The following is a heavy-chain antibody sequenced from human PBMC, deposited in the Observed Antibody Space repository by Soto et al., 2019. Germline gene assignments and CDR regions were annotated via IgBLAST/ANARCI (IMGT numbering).Heavy chain of an antibody. J-gene: IGHJ6*02. V-gene: IGHV3-9*01. CDR1: GFTFDDYA. Sequence: EVQLVESGGGLVQPGRSLRLSCAASGFTFDDYAMHWVRQAPGKGLELVSGISWNSGIIGYADFVKGRFTISRDNAKNSLDLQMNSLRTEDTALYYCAKEYQWAEEDIYYGMDVWGQGTTVAVSS. CDR2: ISWNSGII. D-gene: IGHD2-15*01. CDR3: AKEYQWAEEDIYYGMDV.